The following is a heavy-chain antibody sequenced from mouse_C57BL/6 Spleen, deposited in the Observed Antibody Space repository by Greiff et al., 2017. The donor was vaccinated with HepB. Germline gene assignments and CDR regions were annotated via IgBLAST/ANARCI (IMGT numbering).Heavy chain of an antibody. CDR2: ISDGGSYT. J-gene: IGHJ3*01. CDR3: ARDEGAY. CDR1: GFTFSSYA. Sequence: DVQLVESGGGLVKPGGSLKLSCAASGFTFSSYAMSWVRQTPEKRLEWVATISDGGSYTYYPDNVKGRFTISRDNAKNNLYLQMSHLKSEDTAMYYCARDEGAYWGQGTLVTVSA. V-gene: IGHV5-4*01.